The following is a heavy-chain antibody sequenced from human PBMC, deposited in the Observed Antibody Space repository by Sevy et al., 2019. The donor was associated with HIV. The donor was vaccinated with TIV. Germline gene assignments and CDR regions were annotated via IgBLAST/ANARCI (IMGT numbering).Heavy chain of an antibody. D-gene: IGHD3-22*01. Sequence: GGSLRLSCAASGFSFRNFGMHWVRQAPGKGLEWLALISFDGDTKYYGDSVKGRFTISRDNSKNTLYLQMNSLRVEDTAVYYCAKRVWHDTRGYVSYYYYGMDVWGQGTTVTVSS. V-gene: IGHV3-30*18. CDR2: ISFDGDTK. CDR1: GFSFRNFG. CDR3: AKRVWHDTRGYVSYYYYGMDV. J-gene: IGHJ6*02.